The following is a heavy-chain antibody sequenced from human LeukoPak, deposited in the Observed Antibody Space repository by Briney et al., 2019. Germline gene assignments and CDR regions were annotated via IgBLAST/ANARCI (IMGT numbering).Heavy chain of an antibody. D-gene: IGHD6-19*01. CDR2: IALDGSRK. CDR3: ARDQGDASGWFFDY. V-gene: IGHV3-30*03. CDR1: GFTFSHHH. J-gene: IGHJ4*02. Sequence: GGSLRLSCAASGFTFSHHHIHWVRQAPGKGLECVTVIALDGSRKIYADSVEGRFTISRDNSKNTVSLQMNSLGVEDTAVYYCARDQGDASGWFFDYWGQGARVIVSS.